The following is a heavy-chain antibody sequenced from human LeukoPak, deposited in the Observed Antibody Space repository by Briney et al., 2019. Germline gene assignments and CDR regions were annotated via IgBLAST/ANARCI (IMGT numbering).Heavy chain of an antibody. CDR3: ARVRSSGWGKGFDY. D-gene: IGHD6-19*01. CDR1: GGSISSYY. Sequence: SETLSLTCTVSGGSISSYYWSWSRQPPGKGLEWIGYIYYSGSTNYNPSLKSRVTISVDTSKNQFSLKLSSVTAADTAMYHCARVRSSGWGKGFDYWGQGTLVTVSS. V-gene: IGHV4-59*01. J-gene: IGHJ4*02. CDR2: IYYSGST.